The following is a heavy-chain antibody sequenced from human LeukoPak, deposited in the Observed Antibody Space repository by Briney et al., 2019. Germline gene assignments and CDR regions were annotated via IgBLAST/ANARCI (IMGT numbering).Heavy chain of an antibody. V-gene: IGHV3-23*01. D-gene: IGHD5-12*01. CDR2: ISGSGGST. CDR3: AVFYSGYDFGY. J-gene: IGHJ4*02. CDR1: GFTFSSYA. Sequence: GGSLRLSCAAPGFTFSSYAMSWVRQAPGKGLEWVSAISGSGGSTYYADSVKGRFTISRDNSKNTLYLQMNSLRAEDTAVYYCAVFYSGYDFGYWGQGTLVTVSS.